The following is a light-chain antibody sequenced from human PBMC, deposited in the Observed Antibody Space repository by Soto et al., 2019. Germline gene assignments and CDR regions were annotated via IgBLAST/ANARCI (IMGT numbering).Light chain of an antibody. V-gene: IGLV1-44*01. CDR3: ASCGSIRMAV. Sequence: QSVLTQPPSASGTPGQTITISCTGTSCNIGSNTVNWYQQLPGTAPKLLIYSNIHRPSGVPTRFSGSKSGTSASLAISGLQSEDEANYYCASCGSIRMAVFGGGTKLTVL. CDR1: SCNIGSNT. CDR2: SNI. J-gene: IGLJ3*02.